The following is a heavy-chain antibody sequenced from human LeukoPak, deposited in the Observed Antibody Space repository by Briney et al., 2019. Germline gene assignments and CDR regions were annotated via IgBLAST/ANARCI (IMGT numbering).Heavy chain of an antibody. D-gene: IGHD5-12*01. J-gene: IGHJ5*02. CDR2: IYTNGST. CDR3: ARAWGSYSGYDQNWFDP. V-gene: IGHV4-4*07. Sequence: SETLSLTCTVSGGSISSYYWSWLRQPAGKGLEWIGHIYTNGSTKYKSSLKSRVTMSVDTTKNQLSLKLSSVTAADTAVYYCARAWGSYSGYDQNWFDPGGQGTLVTVSS. CDR1: GGSISSYY.